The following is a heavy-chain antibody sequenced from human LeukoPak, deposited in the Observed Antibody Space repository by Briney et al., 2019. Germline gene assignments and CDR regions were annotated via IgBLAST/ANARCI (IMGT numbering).Heavy chain of an antibody. J-gene: IGHJ4*02. Sequence: ASVNVSCKASGYSFVSYGINWVRQAPGQGLEWMGWISAYNGKTDVAQMLRGRVTMTTDTSTSTAYMELRGLRSDDTAVYYCMRDFRGINNWNDRLDYWGQGTLLTVSS. D-gene: IGHD1-20*01. CDR3: MRDFRGINNWNDRLDY. CDR2: ISAYNGKT. V-gene: IGHV1-18*01. CDR1: GYSFVSYG.